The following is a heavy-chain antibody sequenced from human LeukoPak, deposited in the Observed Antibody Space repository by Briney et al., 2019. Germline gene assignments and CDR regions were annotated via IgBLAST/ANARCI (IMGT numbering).Heavy chain of an antibody. J-gene: IGHJ5*02. CDR2: MGYYGDPK. Sequence: GGSLRLSCAPSGFGFDEYTMHWVRQAPGKGREWVALMGYYGDPKFSAESETGRLTSTRDNSRNTLYLQMRGLSSDDTAFYYCSTEGHYTTATSFFGSWLDTWGPGTLVTVSS. V-gene: IGHV3-43*01. CDR3: STEGHYTTATSFFGSWLDT. CDR1: GFGFDEYT. D-gene: IGHD2/OR15-2a*01.